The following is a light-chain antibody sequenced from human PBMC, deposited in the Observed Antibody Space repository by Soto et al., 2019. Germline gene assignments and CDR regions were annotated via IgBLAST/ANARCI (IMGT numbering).Light chain of an antibody. V-gene: IGKV3-20*01. J-gene: IGKJ2*01. CDR3: QQYGGSPYT. CDR2: GAS. CDR1: QSVRSNY. Sequence: EIVLTQSPGTLSLSPGERATLSCRASQSVRSNYLAWYQQKPGQAPRLLIYGASSRATGIPDRFSGTGSGTDFTRPISRLEPEDFAVYYCQQYGGSPYTFGQGTKLEIK.